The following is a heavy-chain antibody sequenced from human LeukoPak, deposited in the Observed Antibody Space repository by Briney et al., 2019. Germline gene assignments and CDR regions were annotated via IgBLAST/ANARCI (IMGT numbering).Heavy chain of an antibody. CDR1: GFTFSSYA. J-gene: IGHJ3*02. V-gene: IGHV3-23*01. D-gene: IGHD3-9*01. CDR2: IGGGGGST. Sequence: PGGSLRLSCAASGFTFSSYAMSWVRQAPGKGLKGASAIGGGGGSTYYADSVKGRFTISRDNSKNTLYLQMNSLRAEDTAVYYCAKDRISQRLRYFDSRYGIDAFDIWGQGTMVTVSS. CDR3: AKDRISQRLRYFDSRYGIDAFDI.